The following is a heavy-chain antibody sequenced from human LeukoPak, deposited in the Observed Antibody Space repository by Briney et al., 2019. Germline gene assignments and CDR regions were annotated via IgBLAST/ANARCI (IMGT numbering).Heavy chain of an antibody. V-gene: IGHV3-30-3*01. J-gene: IGHJ6*02. Sequence: PGGSLRLSCAASGFTFSSYAMHWVRQAPGKGLEWAADISYDGSNKYYADSVKGRFTISRDNSKNTLYLQMNSLRAEDTAVYYCARYDARYGMDVWGQGTTVTVSS. D-gene: IGHD1-1*01. CDR2: ISYDGSNK. CDR3: ARYDARYGMDV. CDR1: GFTFSSYA.